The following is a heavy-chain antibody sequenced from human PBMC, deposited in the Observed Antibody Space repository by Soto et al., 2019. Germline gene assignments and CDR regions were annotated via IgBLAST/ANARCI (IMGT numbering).Heavy chain of an antibody. D-gene: IGHD2-8*01. V-gene: IGHV3-30*18. J-gene: IGHJ2*01. CDR3: AKDFAVCHWYFDL. Sequence: QVQLVESGGGVVQPGRSLRLSCAASGFTFSSYGMHWVRQAPGKGLEWVAVISNDGSNKYYADSVKGRFTISRDNSKNTLYLQMNSLRAEDTAVYYCAKDFAVCHWYFDLWGRGTLVTFSS. CDR2: ISNDGSNK. CDR1: GFTFSSYG.